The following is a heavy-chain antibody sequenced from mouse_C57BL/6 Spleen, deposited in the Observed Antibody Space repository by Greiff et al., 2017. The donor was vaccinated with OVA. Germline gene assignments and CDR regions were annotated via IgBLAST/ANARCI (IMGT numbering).Heavy chain of an antibody. CDR2: IHPNGGST. CDR1: GYTFTSYW. Sequence: VQLKQPGAELVKPGASVKLSCKASGYTFTSYWMHWVKQRPGQGLEWIGLIHPNGGSTNYNEKFKSKATLTVDKSSSTAYMQLSSLTSEDSAVYDGAREGGSSYYFDYWGQGTTLTVAS. V-gene: IGHV1-64*01. D-gene: IGHD1-1*01. CDR3: AREGGSSYYFDY. J-gene: IGHJ2*01.